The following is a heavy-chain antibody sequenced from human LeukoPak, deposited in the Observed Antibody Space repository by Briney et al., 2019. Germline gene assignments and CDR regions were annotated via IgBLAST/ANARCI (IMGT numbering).Heavy chain of an antibody. D-gene: IGHD2-21*01. V-gene: IGHV3-21*06. CDR3: ARDGGGSILNWFDP. J-gene: IGHJ5*02. CDR1: GFTFDDYA. Sequence: GGSLRLSCAASGFTFDDYAMHWVRQAPGKGLEWVSSISTSSIYIYYSDSVKGRFTISRDNARNSLYLQMNSLRAEDTAVYYCARDGGGSILNWFDPWGQGTLVTVSS. CDR2: ISTSSIYI.